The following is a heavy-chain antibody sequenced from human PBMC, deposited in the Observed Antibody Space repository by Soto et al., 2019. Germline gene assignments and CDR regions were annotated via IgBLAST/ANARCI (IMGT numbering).Heavy chain of an antibody. CDR1: GFSFSAYA. CDR2: ISGRGDTT. CDR3: AKVQIAVAANGYGFDY. J-gene: IGHJ4*02. D-gene: IGHD6-19*01. Sequence: EVQLMDSGGGLVQPWGSLRLSCAASGFSFSAYAMSWVRQAPGKGLEWVSSISGRGDTTYYADAVKGRFTISRNNSKNALYLQMRTLRADETAVYFCAKVQIAVAANGYGFDYWGQGTQVTVSS. V-gene: IGHV3-23*01.